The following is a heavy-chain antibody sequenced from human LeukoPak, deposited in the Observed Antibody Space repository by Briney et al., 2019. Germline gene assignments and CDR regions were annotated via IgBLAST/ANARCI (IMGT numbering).Heavy chain of an antibody. D-gene: IGHD3-9*01. CDR1: GFTFSSYG. Sequence: GGSLRLSCAASGFTFSSYGMHWVRQAPGKGLEWVAVISYDGSNKYYADSVKGRFTISRDNSKNTLYLQMNSLRAEDTAVYYCARDKRITIFPGYYYYGMDVWGQGTTVTVSS. CDR2: ISYDGSNK. V-gene: IGHV3-30*03. CDR3: ARDKRITIFPGYYYYGMDV. J-gene: IGHJ6*02.